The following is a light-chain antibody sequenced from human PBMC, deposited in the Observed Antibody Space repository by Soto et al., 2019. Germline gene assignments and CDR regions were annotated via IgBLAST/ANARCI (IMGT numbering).Light chain of an antibody. CDR1: QGIKND. CDR2: VAS. CDR3: LQDYSYPLT. Sequence: AIQMTQSPSSLSASVGDRVTITCRASQGIKNDLGWYQQKPGRAPKLLIYVASNLQSGVPSRFSGSGSGTDFTLTISSLQPEDCATYYSLQDYSYPLTFGGRTNVEIK. V-gene: IGKV1-6*01. J-gene: IGKJ4*01.